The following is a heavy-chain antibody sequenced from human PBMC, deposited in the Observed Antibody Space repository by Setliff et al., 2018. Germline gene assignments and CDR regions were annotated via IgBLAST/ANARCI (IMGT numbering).Heavy chain of an antibody. CDR1: GGTFSSYA. J-gene: IGHJ4*02. CDR2: IIPILGIA. D-gene: IGHD3-10*02. CDR3: ARDLHYIRAY. Sequence: GASVKVSCKASGGTFSSYAISWVRQAPGQGLEWMGGIIPILGIANYAQKFQGRVTITTDESTSTAYMELRSLRSDDTAVYYCARDLHYIRAYWGQGTLVTVSS. V-gene: IGHV1-69*10.